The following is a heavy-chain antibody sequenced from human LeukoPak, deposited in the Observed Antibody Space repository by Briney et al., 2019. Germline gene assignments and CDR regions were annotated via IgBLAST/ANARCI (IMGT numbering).Heavy chain of an antibody. Sequence: GGSLSLSCAATGFAFSAYEMNWVRQAPGKGLEWVAYSSGSDSTTYYADSVKGRFVISRDNARSSLYLHMNSLRADDTALYYCTTLGYHLDSWGQGTLVTVSS. CDR3: TTLGYHLDS. D-gene: IGHD3-22*01. V-gene: IGHV3-48*03. CDR1: GFAFSAYE. J-gene: IGHJ4*02. CDR2: SSGSDSTT.